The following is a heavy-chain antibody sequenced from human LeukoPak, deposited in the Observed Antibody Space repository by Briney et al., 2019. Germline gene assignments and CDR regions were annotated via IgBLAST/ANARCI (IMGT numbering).Heavy chain of an antibody. V-gene: IGHV3-66*01. CDR1: GFTVSSSS. CDR3: ARGQEQFSSPWQWGPRRKNFYYYGMDV. D-gene: IGHD6-19*01. Sequence: GGSLRLSCAASGFTVSSSSMNWVRLGPGKGLEWVSVISSDGNAYYADSVKGRFTISRDNSRNTLSLQMHGLRADDTAVYYCARGQEQFSSPWQWGPRRKNFYYYGMDVWGQGTTVTVSS. J-gene: IGHJ6*02. CDR2: ISSDGNA.